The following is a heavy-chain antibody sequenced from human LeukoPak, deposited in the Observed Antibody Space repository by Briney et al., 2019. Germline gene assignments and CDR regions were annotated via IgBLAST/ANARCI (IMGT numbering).Heavy chain of an antibody. CDR2: INQSGTT. J-gene: IGHJ5*02. CDR3: ARLRDYTSGWLGQFEP. V-gene: IGHV4-34*01. D-gene: IGHD6-19*01. Sequence: SETLSLTCVVNGGSFSKYYWTWIRQPPGKGLQWLGEINQSGTTNYNPSLKSRMRISIDTSNNQFSLRLTSATAADTAVYYCARLRDYTSGWLGQFEPWGQGTLVIVSS. CDR1: GGSFSKYY.